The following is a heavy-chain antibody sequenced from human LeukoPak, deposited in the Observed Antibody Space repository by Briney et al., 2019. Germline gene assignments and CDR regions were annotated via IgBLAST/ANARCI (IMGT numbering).Heavy chain of an antibody. D-gene: IGHD3-9*01. CDR2: IKQDGSEK. V-gene: IGHV3-7*04. J-gene: IGHJ4*02. CDR3: SRCDHDILTGYYWLDY. CDR1: GFTFNDYW. Sequence: GGSLRLSCAASGFTFNDYWMSLLRQAPGKGLEWVANIKQDGSEKYYVDSVKGRFTISRDNAKKSLYLQMNSLRAEDTAVYYCSRCDHDILTGYYWLDYWGQGTLVTVSS.